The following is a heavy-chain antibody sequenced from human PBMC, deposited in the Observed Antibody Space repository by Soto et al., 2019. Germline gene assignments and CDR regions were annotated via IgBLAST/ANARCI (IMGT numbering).Heavy chain of an antibody. CDR3: ARDSGDDSSGYYSDS. J-gene: IGHJ5*01. Sequence: EVQLVESGGGLIQPGGSLRLSCAASGFTVSSNYMSWVRQAPGKGLEWVSVIYSGGSTYYADSVKGRFTISRDNSKNTLYLQMNSLRAEDTAVYYCARDSGDDSSGYYSDSWGQGTLVTVSS. D-gene: IGHD3-22*01. CDR1: GFTVSSNY. CDR2: IYSGGST. V-gene: IGHV3-53*01.